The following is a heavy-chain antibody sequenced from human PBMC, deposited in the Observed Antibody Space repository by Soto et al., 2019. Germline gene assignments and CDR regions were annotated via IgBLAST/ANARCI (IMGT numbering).Heavy chain of an antibody. CDR1: GFTFDDYA. D-gene: IGHD6-19*01. J-gene: IGHJ6*03. CDR2: ISWNSGSI. Sequence: PGGSLRLSCAASGFTFDDYAMHWVRQAPGKGLEWVSGISWNSGSIGYADSVKGRFTISRDNAKNSLYLQMNSLRAEDTALYYYAKAGAVAGTNYYYYMDVWGKGTTVTVSS. CDR3: AKAGAVAGTNYYYYMDV. V-gene: IGHV3-9*01.